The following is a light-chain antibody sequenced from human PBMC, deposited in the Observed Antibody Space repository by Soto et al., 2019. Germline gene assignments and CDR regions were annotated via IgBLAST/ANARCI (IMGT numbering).Light chain of an antibody. Sequence: QTVVTQEPSLTVSPGGTVTLTCGSSTGAVTSGHYPYWFHQKPGQAPRTLIYDTTKKHSWTPARFSGSLLGGKAALTLSGAQPEDEAEYYCLLFYSGVRVFGGGTKLTVL. CDR3: LLFYSGVRV. V-gene: IGLV7-46*01. CDR2: DTT. CDR1: TGAVTSGHY. J-gene: IGLJ2*01.